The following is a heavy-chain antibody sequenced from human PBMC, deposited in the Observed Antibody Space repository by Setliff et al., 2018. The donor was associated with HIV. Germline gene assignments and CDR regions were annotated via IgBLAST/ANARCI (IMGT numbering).Heavy chain of an antibody. CDR3: ARGGPPRVATLYWFDP. D-gene: IGHD2-15*01. CDR1: GYTFTSYD. J-gene: IGHJ5*02. Sequence: ASVKVSCKASGYTFTSYDISWVRQAPGQGLEWMGWMSTYNGNTNYAQKVQGRVTMTTDTSTSTAYMELRSLRSDDTALYYCARGGPPRVATLYWFDPWGQGTLVTVSS. CDR2: MSTYNGNT. V-gene: IGHV1-18*01.